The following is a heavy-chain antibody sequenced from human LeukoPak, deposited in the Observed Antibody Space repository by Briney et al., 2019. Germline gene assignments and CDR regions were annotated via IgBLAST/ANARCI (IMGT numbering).Heavy chain of an antibody. V-gene: IGHV3-11*01. CDR3: AKDQGNPTVVNSVDY. J-gene: IGHJ4*02. Sequence: GGSLRLSCAASGFTFSDYSMSWIRQAPGRGLEWISYITHNGSAMYYADSVKGRFTISRDNSKNTLYLQMNSLRAEDTAVYYCAKDQGNPTVVNSVDYWGQGTLVTVSS. CDR1: GFTFSDYS. CDR2: ITHNGSAM. D-gene: IGHD4-23*01.